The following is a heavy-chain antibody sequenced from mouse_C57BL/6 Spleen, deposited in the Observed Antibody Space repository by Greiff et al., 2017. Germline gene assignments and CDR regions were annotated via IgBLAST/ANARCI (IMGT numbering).Heavy chain of an antibody. Sequence: EVQLVESGEGLVKPGGSLKLSCAASGFTFRSYAMSWVRQTPEKRLEWVAYISSGGDYIYYADTVKGRFTISRDNARNTLYLQMSSLKSEDTAMYYCTRVDYYGSSPYYYAMDYWGQGTSVTVSS. J-gene: IGHJ4*01. D-gene: IGHD1-1*01. CDR3: TRVDYYGSSPYYYAMDY. V-gene: IGHV5-9-1*02. CDR1: GFTFRSYA. CDR2: ISSGGDYI.